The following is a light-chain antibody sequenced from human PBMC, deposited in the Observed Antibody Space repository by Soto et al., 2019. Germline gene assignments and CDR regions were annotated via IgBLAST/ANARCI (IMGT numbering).Light chain of an antibody. V-gene: IGLV1-44*01. CDR3: AAWDDRLDVYV. Sequence: QSVLTQPPSASGTPGQIVAISCSGSSSNIGSNTVTWYQQLPGTAPKLLIYSTSQRSSGVPGRFFGSKSGASASLSISGRQSEDEADYYCAAWDDRLDVYVFGTGTKVTVL. CDR2: STS. CDR1: SSNIGSNT. J-gene: IGLJ1*01.